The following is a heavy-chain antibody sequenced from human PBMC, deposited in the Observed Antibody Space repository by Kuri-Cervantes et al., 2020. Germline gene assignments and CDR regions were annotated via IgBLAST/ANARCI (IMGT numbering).Heavy chain of an antibody. D-gene: IGHD2-15*01. Sequence: SETLSLTCTVSGGSISSYYWSWIRQPPGKGLEWIGYIYYSGSTNYNPSLKSRVTISVDRSKNQFSLKLSSVTAADTAVYYCARVARSNCSGGSCYSTVTTPWFDPWGQGTLVTVSS. CDR1: GGSISSYY. CDR3: ARVARSNCSGGSCYSTVTTPWFDP. V-gene: IGHV4-59*12. CDR2: IYYSGST. J-gene: IGHJ5*02.